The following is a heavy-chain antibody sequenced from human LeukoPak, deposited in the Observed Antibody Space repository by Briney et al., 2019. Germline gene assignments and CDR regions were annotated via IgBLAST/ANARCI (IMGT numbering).Heavy chain of an antibody. CDR3: AKGNDFWSGYYN. CDR2: MSGTSGST. V-gene: IGHV3-23*01. J-gene: IGHJ4*02. Sequence: PGGSLRLSCAASGFTFSNYAMSWVCQAPGKGLEWVSAMSGTSGSTWYADSVKGRFTISRDNSKNTLYLQMNSLRAEDTAVYYCAKGNDFWSGYYNWGQGTLVTVSS. D-gene: IGHD3-3*01. CDR1: GFTFSNYA.